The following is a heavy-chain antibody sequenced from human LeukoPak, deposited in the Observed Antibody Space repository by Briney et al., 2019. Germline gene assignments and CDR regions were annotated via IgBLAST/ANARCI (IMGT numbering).Heavy chain of an antibody. V-gene: IGHV1-18*01. Sequence: GASVKVSCQASGYMFTSYAIHWVREAPGRGLEWLGWISVYNGKTDYAEGLQGRVTMTTDRSTNTAFMELRSLRSDDTAIYFCARGSGSPYYYYMDVWGKGTAVTVSS. D-gene: IGHD3-10*01. CDR2: ISVYNGKT. J-gene: IGHJ6*03. CDR1: GYMFTSYA. CDR3: ARGSGSPYYYYMDV.